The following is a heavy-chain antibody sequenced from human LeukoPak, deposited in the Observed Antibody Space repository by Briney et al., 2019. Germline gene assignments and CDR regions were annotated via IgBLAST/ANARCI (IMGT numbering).Heavy chain of an antibody. CDR2: ISYDGSNK. Sequence: RLSCAASGFTFSSNGVHGVRQAPGKGLEWVAXISYDGSNKYYADSVKGRFTISRDNSKNTLYLQMNSLRAEDTAVYYCTKTTVTTFVYYYYGMDVWGQGTTVTVSS. CDR3: TKTTVTTFVYYYYGMDV. J-gene: IGHJ6*02. CDR1: GFTFSSNG. V-gene: IGHV3-30*18. D-gene: IGHD4-17*01.